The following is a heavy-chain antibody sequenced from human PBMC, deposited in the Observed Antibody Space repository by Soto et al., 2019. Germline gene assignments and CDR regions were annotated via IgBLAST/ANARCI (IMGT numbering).Heavy chain of an antibody. Sequence: ASVKVSCKASGFTFTSSAMQWARQARGQRLEWIGWIVVGSGNTNYAQKFQERVTITRDMSTSTAYMELSSLRSEDTAVYYCAADPSHYYYMDVWGKGTTVTVSS. CDR2: IVVGSGNT. CDR3: AADPSHYYYMDV. J-gene: IGHJ6*03. V-gene: IGHV1-58*02. CDR1: GFTFTSSA.